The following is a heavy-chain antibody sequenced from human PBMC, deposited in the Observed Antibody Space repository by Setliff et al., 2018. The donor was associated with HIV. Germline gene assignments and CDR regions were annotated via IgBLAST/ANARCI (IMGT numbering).Heavy chain of an antibody. D-gene: IGHD6-19*01. V-gene: IGHV3-30*04. Sequence: GSLRLSCAASGFTFSSYAMHWVRQAPGKGLEWVAVVSYGGTNTYYADSVQGRFIISRDDSESTLFLQMNSLRAEDTAVFYCAKETSDWKSEYFHHWGQGTLVTVSS. CDR3: AKETSDWKSEYFHH. CDR1: GFTFSSYA. J-gene: IGHJ1*01. CDR2: VSYGGTNT.